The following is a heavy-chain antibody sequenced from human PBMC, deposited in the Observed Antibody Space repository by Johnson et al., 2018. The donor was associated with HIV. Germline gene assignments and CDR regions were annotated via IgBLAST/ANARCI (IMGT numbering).Heavy chain of an antibody. CDR1: GFTFGDYA. V-gene: IGHV3-49*03. Sequence: VQLVESGGGLVQPGRSLRLSCTASGFTFGDYAMSWFRQAPGTGLEWVGFIRSKAYGGTTEYAASVKGRFIISRDDSKTIAYLRMNSLKTEDTAVYYCTRDRDIVGATRADAFDIWGQGTMVSVSS. J-gene: IGHJ3*02. CDR3: TRDRDIVGATRADAFDI. CDR2: IRSKAYGGTT. D-gene: IGHD1-26*01.